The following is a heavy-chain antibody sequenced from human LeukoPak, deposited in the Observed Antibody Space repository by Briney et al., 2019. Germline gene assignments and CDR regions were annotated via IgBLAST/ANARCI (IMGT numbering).Heavy chain of an antibody. CDR2: IYHSGST. V-gene: IGHV4-38-2*02. CDR3: ARGITTHRQGSYVGAAFDI. Sequence: PSETLSLTCTVFGYSISSGYYWGCIRQPPGKGLEWIGSIYHSGSTYYNPSLKSRVTISVDTSKNQFSLRLNSVTAADTAVYYCARGITTHRQGSYVGAAFDIWGQGTMVTVSS. CDR1: GYSISSGYY. D-gene: IGHD1-26*01. J-gene: IGHJ3*02.